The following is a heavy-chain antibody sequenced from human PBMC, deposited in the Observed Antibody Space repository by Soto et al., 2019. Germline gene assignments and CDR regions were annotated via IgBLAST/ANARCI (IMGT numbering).Heavy chain of an antibody. V-gene: IGHV4-34*01. CDR1: GGSFSGYY. CDR3: ARDRSGYSSSWLDYYYGMDV. D-gene: IGHD6-13*01. CDR2: INHSGST. J-gene: IGHJ6*02. Sequence: PSETLSLTCAVYGGSFSGYYWSWIRQPPGKGLEWIGEINHSGSTNYNPSLKSRVTISVDTSKNQFSLKLSSVTAADTAVYYCARDRSGYSSSWLDYYYGMDVWGQGTTVTVSS.